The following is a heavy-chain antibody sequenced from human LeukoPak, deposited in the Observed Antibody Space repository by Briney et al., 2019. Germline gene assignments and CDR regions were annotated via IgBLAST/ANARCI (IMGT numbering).Heavy chain of an antibody. CDR1: GGSISSSHW. Sequence: KPSGTLSLTCAVSGGSISSSHWWSWVRQPPGKGLEWIGEIYHSGSTNYNPSLKSRVTISVDKSKNQFSLKLSSVTAADTAVYYCAREGHDSHDAFDIWGQGTMVTVSS. J-gene: IGHJ3*02. V-gene: IGHV4-4*02. CDR2: IYHSGST. D-gene: IGHD3-22*01. CDR3: AREGHDSHDAFDI.